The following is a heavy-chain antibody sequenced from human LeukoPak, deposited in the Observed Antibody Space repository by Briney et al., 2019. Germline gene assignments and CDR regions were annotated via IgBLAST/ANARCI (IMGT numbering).Heavy chain of an antibody. CDR2: IIPIFGTA. J-gene: IGHJ4*02. CDR1: GGTFSSYA. Sequence: SVKVSCKASGGTFSSYAISWVRQAPGQGLERMGGIIPIFGTANYAQKFQGRVTITADESTSTAYMELSSLRSEDTAVYYCARDLGYYDSSGYYYNYFDYWGQGTLVTVSS. D-gene: IGHD3-22*01. CDR3: ARDLGYYDSSGYYYNYFDY. V-gene: IGHV1-69*13.